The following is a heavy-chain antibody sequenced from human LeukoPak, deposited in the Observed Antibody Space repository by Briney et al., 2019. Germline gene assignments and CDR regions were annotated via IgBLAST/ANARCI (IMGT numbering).Heavy chain of an antibody. CDR1: GDSISTFY. J-gene: IGHJ4*02. D-gene: IGHD1-14*01. CDR3: ARGGDRRGFDY. V-gene: IGHV4-59*08. CDR2: IYYSGST. Sequence: SETLSLTCTVSGDSISTFYWSWIRQPPGTGLEWIGYIYYSGSTIYNPSLKSRVTISVDTSKSQFSLKLRSVTAADTAVYYCARGGDRRGFDYWGQGTLVTVSS.